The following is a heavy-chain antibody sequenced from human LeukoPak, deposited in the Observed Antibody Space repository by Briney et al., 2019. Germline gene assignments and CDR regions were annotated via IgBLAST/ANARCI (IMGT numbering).Heavy chain of an antibody. CDR3: ARDLSGRYEFDY. CDR2: INPNSGGT. J-gene: IGHJ4*02. D-gene: IGHD1-26*01. V-gene: IGHV1-2*02. CDR1: GYTFTDYY. Sequence: ASVKVSCKASGYTFTDYYTHWVRQAPGQGLEWMGWINPNSGGTNYAQKFQGRVTMTRDTSISTAYMELSRLRSDDTAAYYCARDLSGRYEFDYWGQGTLVTVSS.